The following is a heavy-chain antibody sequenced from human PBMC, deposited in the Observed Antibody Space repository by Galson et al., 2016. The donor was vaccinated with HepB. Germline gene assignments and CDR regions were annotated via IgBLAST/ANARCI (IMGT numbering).Heavy chain of an antibody. CDR1: GFTFSTYS. V-gene: IGHV3-21*01. Sequence: SLRLSCAASGFTFSTYSMNWVRQAPGKGLEWVSFISSSSSYIYYADSVKGRFTISRDNAKNSPYLQINGLRAEDTAVYYCARDAPILRFLYGMDVWGQGTTVTVSS. J-gene: IGHJ6*02. D-gene: IGHD3-3*01. CDR2: ISSSSSYI. CDR3: ARDAPILRFLYGMDV.